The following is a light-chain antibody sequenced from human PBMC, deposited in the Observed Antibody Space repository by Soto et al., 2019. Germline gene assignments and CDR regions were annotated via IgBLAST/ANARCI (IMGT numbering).Light chain of an antibody. CDR1: QSISRY. CDR2: DTS. Sequence: IGLTQSPSTLSLSPGERATLSCRASQSISRYLAWYQQKPGKAPRLVIHDTSTRPTGVPYTFSGSGSGTEFTLTISSLEPEDFATYYCQQRFSWPPTFGGGTHIEIK. CDR3: QQRFSWPPT. J-gene: IGKJ4*01. V-gene: IGKV3-11*01.